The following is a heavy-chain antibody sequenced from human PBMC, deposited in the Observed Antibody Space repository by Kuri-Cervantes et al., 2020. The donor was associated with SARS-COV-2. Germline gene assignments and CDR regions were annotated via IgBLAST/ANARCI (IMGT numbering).Heavy chain of an antibody. CDR2: INPNSGGT. D-gene: IGHD1-7*01. Sequence: ASVKVSCKASGYTFTGYYMHWVRQAPGQGLEWMGWINPNSGGTNYAQKFQGRVTITADESTSTAYMELSSLRSEDTAVYYCARETGTTHYYYYGMDVWGQGTTVTVSS. CDR1: GYTFTGYY. J-gene: IGHJ6*02. V-gene: IGHV1-2*02. CDR3: ARETGTTHYYYYGMDV.